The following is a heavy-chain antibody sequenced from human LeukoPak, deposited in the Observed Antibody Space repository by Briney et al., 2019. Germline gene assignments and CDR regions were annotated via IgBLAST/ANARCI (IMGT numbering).Heavy chain of an antibody. CDR3: ARDVPTGYHDY. Sequence: GSLRLSCAASGFTFSSYSMNWVRQAPGKGLEWIGEINHSGSTNYNPSLKSRVTISVDTSKNQFSLKLSSATAADTAVYYCARDVPTGYHDYWGQGTLVTVSS. J-gene: IGHJ4*02. V-gene: IGHV4-34*01. CDR1: GFTFSSYS. D-gene: IGHD3-9*01. CDR2: INHSGST.